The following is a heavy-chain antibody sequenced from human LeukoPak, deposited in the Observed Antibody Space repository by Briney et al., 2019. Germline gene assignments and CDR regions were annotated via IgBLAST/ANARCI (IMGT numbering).Heavy chain of an antibody. D-gene: IGHD6-19*01. V-gene: IGHV3-7*01. CDR1: GFTFSSYG. CDR2: IKQDGSEK. J-gene: IGHJ4*02. CDR3: AAPINSSGWYMDYFDY. Sequence: GGTLRLSCAASGFTFSSYGMSWVRQAPGKGLEWVANIKQDGSEKYYVDSVKGRFTISRDNAKNSLYLQMNSLRAEDTAVYYCAAPINSSGWYMDYFDYWGQGTLVTVSS.